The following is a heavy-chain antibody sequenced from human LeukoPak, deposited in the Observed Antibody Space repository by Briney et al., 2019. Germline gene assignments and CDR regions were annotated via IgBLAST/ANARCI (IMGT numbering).Heavy chain of an antibody. D-gene: IGHD2-15*01. CDR1: GTSTSSSSHS. CDR2: TYYSGST. J-gene: IGHJ6*02. Sequence: PSETLSLTCSVSGTSTSSSSHSWGWIRQPPGKGLEWIGTTYYSGSTHYNSSLKSRITMSVDTSKNQVSLKLSSVTAADTAVYYCARHEAAPGGGYYGMDVWGQGTTVTVSS. CDR3: ARHEAAPGGGYYGMDV. V-gene: IGHV4-39*01.